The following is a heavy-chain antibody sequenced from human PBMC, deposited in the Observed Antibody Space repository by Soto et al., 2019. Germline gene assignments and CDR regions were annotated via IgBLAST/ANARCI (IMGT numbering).Heavy chain of an antibody. J-gene: IGHJ6*02. CDR3: AREQHLVPIYYYGTDV. D-gene: IGHD6-6*01. Sequence: SLRLSCAASGFTFSSYAMHWVRQAPGKGLEWVAFISYDGSNKYYADSVKGRFTISRDNSKNTLYLPMNSLRAEDTAVYYCAREQHLVPIYYYGTDVWGQGTTVTVSS. CDR1: GFTFSSYA. V-gene: IGHV3-30-3*01. CDR2: ISYDGSNK.